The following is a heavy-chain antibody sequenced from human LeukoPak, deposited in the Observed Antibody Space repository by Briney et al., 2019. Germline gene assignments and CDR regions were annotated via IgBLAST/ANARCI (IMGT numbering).Heavy chain of an antibody. D-gene: IGHD3-10*01. CDR2: IYYSGST. Sequence: SETLSLTCTVSGGSISSYYWNWIRQPPGKGLEWIGYIYYSGSTNYNPSLKSRVTISVDTSKNQFSLRLSSVTAADTAVYYCVTGSYSTYFDYWGQGTLVTVSS. CDR1: GGSISSYY. V-gene: IGHV4-59*01. CDR3: VTGSYSTYFDY. J-gene: IGHJ4*02.